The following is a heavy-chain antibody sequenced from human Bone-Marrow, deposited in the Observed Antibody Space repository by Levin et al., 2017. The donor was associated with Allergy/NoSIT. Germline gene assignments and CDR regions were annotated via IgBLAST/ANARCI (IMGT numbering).Heavy chain of an antibody. CDR2: IWYDGSNK. D-gene: IGHD4-17*01. CDR1: GFTLSTYG. J-gene: IGHJ4*02. Sequence: GGSLRLSCAASGFTLSTYGIHWVRQSPGKGLEWLAVIWYDGSNKYYADSVQGRFTISRDNSKNTLHLQMNNLRADDSAIYDCARSFPYGPFDYWGQGTLVTVS. V-gene: IGHV3-33*08. CDR3: ARSFPYGPFDY.